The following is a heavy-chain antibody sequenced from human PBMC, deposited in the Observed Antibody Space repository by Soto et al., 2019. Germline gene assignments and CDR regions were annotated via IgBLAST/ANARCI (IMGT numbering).Heavy chain of an antibody. D-gene: IGHD3-10*01. J-gene: IGHJ4*02. CDR3: SRATGADKEDY. CDR1: GFTFSSYW. Sequence: GGSLRLSCAASGFTFSSYWMSWVRQAPGKGLEWVANIKEDGSEKYYVDSVKGRFTISRDNAKNSLYLQMNSLRAEDTAVYYCSRATGADKEDYWGQGSLVTVSS. CDR2: IKEDGSEK. V-gene: IGHV3-7*04.